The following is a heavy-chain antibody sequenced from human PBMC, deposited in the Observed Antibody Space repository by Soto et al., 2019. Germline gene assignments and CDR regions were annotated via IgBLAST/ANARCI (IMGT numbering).Heavy chain of an antibody. V-gene: IGHV1-18*01. CDR1: GYTYIDYG. Sequence: QVQLVQSGAEVKKPGASVKVSCKASGYTYIDYGFSWVRQAPGQGLEWMGWISAYNGNTRNAQKFQGRLTMTRETSTCTAYMELRSLRSDDTAVYYCARDDRVYGDYGVKFDSWGQGTLVTVSS. CDR2: ISAYNGNT. J-gene: IGHJ4*02. CDR3: ARDDRVYGDYGVKFDS. D-gene: IGHD4-17*01.